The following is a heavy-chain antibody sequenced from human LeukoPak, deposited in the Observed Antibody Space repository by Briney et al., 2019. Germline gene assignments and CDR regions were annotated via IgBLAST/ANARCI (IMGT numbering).Heavy chain of an antibody. Sequence: SETLSLTCTVSGGSISSSSYYWGWLRQPPGKGLVWIGSIYCSGSTYYNPSLKSRVTISVDTSKNQFSLKLSSVTAADTAVYYCARDRYCSGGSCANRYFDYWGQGTLVTVSS. D-gene: IGHD2-15*01. V-gene: IGHV4-39*07. CDR2: IYCSGST. CDR3: ARDRYCSGGSCANRYFDY. J-gene: IGHJ4*02. CDR1: GGSISSSSYY.